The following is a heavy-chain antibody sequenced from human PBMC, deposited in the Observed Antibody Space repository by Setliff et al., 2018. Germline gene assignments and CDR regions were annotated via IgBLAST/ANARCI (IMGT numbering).Heavy chain of an antibody. J-gene: IGHJ3*02. CDR3: AKDYYDSTGSIRPSDAFDI. CDR2: INPYNGNT. Sequence: GASVKVSCKASGYTFSNYGVTWVRQAPGQGLEWMGWINPYNGNTNYAQKLQGRVTMTTDTSTSTAYMELRSLRSDDTAMYYCAKDYYDSTGSIRPSDAFDIWGRGTMVTVSS. CDR1: GYTFSNYG. D-gene: IGHD3-22*01. V-gene: IGHV1-18*01.